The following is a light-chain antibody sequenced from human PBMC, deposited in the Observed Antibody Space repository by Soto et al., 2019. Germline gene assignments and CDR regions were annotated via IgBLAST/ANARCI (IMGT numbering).Light chain of an antibody. V-gene: IGLV1-44*01. CDR2: TDN. CDR3: ATWDDSLSGPV. CDR1: SSNIGSNP. J-gene: IGLJ3*02. Sequence: QSVLTQPPSASGAPGQRVTISCSGSSSNIGSNPVNWYQQLPGTAPKLLIYTDNERPSGVPDRFSGSKSGTSASLAIGGLQSEDEADYYCATWDDSLSGPVFGGGTKLTV.